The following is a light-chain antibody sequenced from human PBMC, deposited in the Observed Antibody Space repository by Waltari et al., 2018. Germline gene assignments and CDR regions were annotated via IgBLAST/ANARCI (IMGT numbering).Light chain of an antibody. V-gene: IGKV1-5*03. CDR1: ECVNSW. CDR2: KAS. CDR3: QQYNRDST. Sequence: DIQVTQSPFTLSESVGDRVAITCRASECVNSWLAWCQQRPVKGPKFLLYKASILESGVQSRFSGSGSGTEFTITISHLQSDDFGTYYCQQYNRDSTFGQGTKVELK. J-gene: IGKJ1*01.